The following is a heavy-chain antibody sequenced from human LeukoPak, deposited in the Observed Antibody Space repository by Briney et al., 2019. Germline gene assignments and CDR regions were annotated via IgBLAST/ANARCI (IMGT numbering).Heavy chain of an antibody. V-gene: IGHV3-66*01. CDR2: IYSDGTT. CDR1: GFTVSSKY. J-gene: IGHJ3*02. Sequence: PGGSLRLSCAASGFTVSSKYMSWVRQAPGGGLEWVSLIYSDGTTYYADSVKGRFTISRDNSKNTLNLQMNSLRAEDTAVYYCARDYDILTGSAFDIWGQGTMVTVSS. CDR3: ARDYDILTGSAFDI. D-gene: IGHD3-9*01.